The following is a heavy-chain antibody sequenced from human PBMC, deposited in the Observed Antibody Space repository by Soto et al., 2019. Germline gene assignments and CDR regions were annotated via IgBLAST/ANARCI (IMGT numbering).Heavy chain of an antibody. CDR2: IKQDGSDI. Sequence: GGSLRLSCVASGLTFSSNWMTWVRQAPGKGLEWVANIKQDGSDIHYVDSVKGRFTISIDNVKNSLYLQMNSLRAEDTAVYYCERDHSYYSDGRRYDRLHVWGQGTTVTVSS. CDR1: GLTFSSNW. CDR3: ERDHSYYSDGRRYDRLHV. D-gene: IGHD3-10*01. J-gene: IGHJ6*02. V-gene: IGHV3-7*04.